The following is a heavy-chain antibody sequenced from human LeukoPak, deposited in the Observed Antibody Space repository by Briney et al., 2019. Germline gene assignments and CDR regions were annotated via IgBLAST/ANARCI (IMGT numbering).Heavy chain of an antibody. CDR3: AKDVCSSPRCLLYFDY. J-gene: IGHJ4*02. CDR2: ISGFNT. D-gene: IGHD3-10*02. CDR1: GFAFSNYA. Sequence: GGSLRLSRTPSGFAFSNYAMNWVRQAPGKGPEWVSGISGFNTSYTTSVNGRFTIFRDNSKNVLYLQMDRLRADDTAVYSCAKDVCSSPRCLLYFDYWGQGTLVTVSS. V-gene: IGHV3-23*01.